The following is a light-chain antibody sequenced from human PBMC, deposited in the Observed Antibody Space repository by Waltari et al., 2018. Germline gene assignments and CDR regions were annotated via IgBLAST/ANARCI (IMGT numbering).Light chain of an antibody. CDR3: QQRYSWPLT. CDR2: DSS. J-gene: IGKJ4*01. Sequence: LTQSPATLSLSPAERATLSCRASQSIKNYLAWYQQKPGQAPRRLISDSSNRATGIPARFSGSGSGTDFTLTISSLEPEDFAVYYCQQRYSWPLTFGGGTKVEIK. V-gene: IGKV3-11*01. CDR1: QSIKNY.